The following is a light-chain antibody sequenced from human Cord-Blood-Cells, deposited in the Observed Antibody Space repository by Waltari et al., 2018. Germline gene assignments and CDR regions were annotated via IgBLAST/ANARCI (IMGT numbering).Light chain of an antibody. J-gene: IGLJ2*01. V-gene: IGLV2-23*01. CDR1: SSYVGSYNL. CDR2: EGS. CDR3: CSYAGSSTVV. Sequence: QSALTQPASVSGSPGQSITLSCPGTSSYVGSYNLVSWYQQHPGKAPKLMIYEGSKRPSGVSNRFSGSKSGNTASLTISGLQAEDEADYYCCSYAGSSTVVFGGGTKLTVL.